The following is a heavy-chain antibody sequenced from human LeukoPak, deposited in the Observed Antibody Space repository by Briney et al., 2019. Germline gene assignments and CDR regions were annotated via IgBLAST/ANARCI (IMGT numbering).Heavy chain of an antibody. V-gene: IGHV3-53*01. Sequence: GGSLRLSCTVSGFTVSSNSMSWVCQAPGKGLEWVSFIYSDNTHYSDSVKGRFTISRDNAKNSLYLQMNSLRAEDTAVYYCARVLERFGELDYWGQGTLVTVSS. CDR3: ARVLERFGELDY. J-gene: IGHJ4*02. D-gene: IGHD3-10*01. CDR1: GFTVSSNS. CDR2: IYSDNT.